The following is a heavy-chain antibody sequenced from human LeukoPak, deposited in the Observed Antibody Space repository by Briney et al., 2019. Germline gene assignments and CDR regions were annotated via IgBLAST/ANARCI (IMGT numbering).Heavy chain of an antibody. J-gene: IGHJ6*02. Sequence: SETLSLTCAVYGGSFSGYYWSWIRQPPGKGLEWIGEINHSGSTNYNPSLKSRVTISVDTSKNQFSLKLSSVTAADTAVYYCAREGFWSGYSKSYYYYYGMDVWGQGTTVTVSS. V-gene: IGHV4-34*01. CDR1: GGSFSGYY. D-gene: IGHD3-3*01. CDR3: AREGFWSGYSKSYYYYYGMDV. CDR2: INHSGST.